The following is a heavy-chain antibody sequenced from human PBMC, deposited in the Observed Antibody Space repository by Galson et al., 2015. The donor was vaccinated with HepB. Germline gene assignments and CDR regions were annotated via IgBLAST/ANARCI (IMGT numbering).Heavy chain of an antibody. CDR2: MWYDGSNK. CDR1: GFTFSSYG. Sequence: SLRLPCAASGFTFSSYGMHWVRQAPGKGLEWVAVMWYDGSNKYYADSVKGRFTISRDNSKNTLYLQMNSLRAEDTAVYYCARDREIIAVAGLFDYWGQGTLVTVSS. D-gene: IGHD6-19*01. V-gene: IGHV3-33*08. CDR3: ARDREIIAVAGLFDY. J-gene: IGHJ4*02.